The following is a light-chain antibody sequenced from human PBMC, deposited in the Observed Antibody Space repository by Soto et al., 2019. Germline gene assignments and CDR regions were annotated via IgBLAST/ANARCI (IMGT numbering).Light chain of an antibody. Sequence: ETVMTQSPATLSVSPGERATLSCGASQDVNNYLAWYQQKPGQPPRLLIHSVSTRATGIPARFIGSGSGTEFTLTISSLQSEDFAVYYCQQYDNWPQTFGQGTKVDIK. V-gene: IGKV3-15*01. CDR2: SVS. CDR1: QDVNNY. CDR3: QQYDNWPQT. J-gene: IGKJ1*01.